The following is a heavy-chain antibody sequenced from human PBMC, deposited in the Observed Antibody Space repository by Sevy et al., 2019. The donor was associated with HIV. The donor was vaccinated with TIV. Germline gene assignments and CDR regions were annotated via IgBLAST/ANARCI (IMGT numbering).Heavy chain of an antibody. CDR2: ISNSGTTI. CDR3: ARDLPPSATTVPHFDC. V-gene: IGHV3-48*03. D-gene: IGHD4-17*01. Sequence: GGSLGLSCAASGFSFSSYEMNWVRQAPGKGLEWVSYISNSGTTISYSDSVRGRFTISRDNARNLLYLQMNSLRAEDTAVYFCARDLPPSATTVPHFDCWGQGTLVTVSS. CDR1: GFSFSSYE. J-gene: IGHJ4*02.